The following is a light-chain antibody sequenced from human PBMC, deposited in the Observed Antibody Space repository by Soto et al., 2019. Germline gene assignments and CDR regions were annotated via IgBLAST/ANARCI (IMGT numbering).Light chain of an antibody. Sequence: DIQMTQSPSSLSASVGDRGTITCRASQNISNYLNWYRQKPGKAPKILISAASSVQSGVPSRFSGSGSGTDFTLTISSLQPEDFATYYCQQTYSILFTFGGGTKVDIK. CDR3: QQTYSILFT. CDR2: AAS. J-gene: IGKJ4*01. CDR1: QNISNY. V-gene: IGKV1-39*01.